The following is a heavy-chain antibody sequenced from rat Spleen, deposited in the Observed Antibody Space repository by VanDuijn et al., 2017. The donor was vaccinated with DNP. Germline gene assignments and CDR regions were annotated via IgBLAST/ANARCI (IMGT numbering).Heavy chain of an antibody. CDR1: GFSLTSYN. CDR2: IWTGGST. Sequence: QVQLKESGPGLVQPSQTLSLTCTVSGFSLTSYNVHWVRQPTGKGLEWMGIIWTGGSTDYNSALNSRLSISRDTAKIKVFLKMNSLQTEDISTYCWARDYYYDGSYYYGFAMDVWGQGTSVTVSP. J-gene: IGHJ4*01. CDR3: ARDYYYDGSYYYGFAMDV. V-gene: IGHV2-30*01. D-gene: IGHD1-12*02.